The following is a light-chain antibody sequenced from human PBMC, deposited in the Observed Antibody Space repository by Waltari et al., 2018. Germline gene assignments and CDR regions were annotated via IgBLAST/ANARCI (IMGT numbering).Light chain of an antibody. Sequence: ALTQTPPAPAPPGPPFTISCPGTSTVVGAYNDVSWYHQHPGKAPKLIIYEVSKRPSGVPDRFSGSKSGNTASLTVSGLQAEDEADYYCSSHAARGVFGTGTKVTVL. CDR1: STVVGAYND. V-gene: IGLV2-8*01. CDR2: EVS. J-gene: IGLJ1*01. CDR3: SSHAARGV.